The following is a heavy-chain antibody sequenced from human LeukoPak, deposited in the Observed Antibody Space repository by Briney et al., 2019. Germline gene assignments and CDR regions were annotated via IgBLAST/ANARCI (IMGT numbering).Heavy chain of an antibody. CDR1: GFTFSSYW. V-gene: IGHV3-7*01. J-gene: IGHJ6*03. CDR3: AKDRCNNGIGCYYYYMDL. D-gene: IGHD2-8*01. Sequence: GGSLRLSCAASGFTFSSYWMSWVRQAPGKGLEWVANIKQDGSEKYYVDSVKGRFTISRDSSKNVLYLQMNSLRAEDTAVYYCAKDRCNNGIGCYYYYMDLWGKGTTVTISS. CDR2: IKQDGSEK.